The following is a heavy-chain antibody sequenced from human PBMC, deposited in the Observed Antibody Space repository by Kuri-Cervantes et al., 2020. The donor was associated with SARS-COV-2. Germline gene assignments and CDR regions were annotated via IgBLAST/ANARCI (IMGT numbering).Heavy chain of an antibody. CDR1: GYTLTSNY. J-gene: IGHJ4*02. D-gene: IGHD3-10*01. V-gene: IGHV1-46*01. CDR2: IDPSVGTI. CDR3: ARDFWPSGGYFDY. Sequence: ASVKVSCKASGYTLTSNYMHWVRQAPGQGLEWMGVIDPSVGTINYAQKFQGRVTMTRETSTSTVYMELSRLRSDDTAVYYCARDFWPSGGYFDYWGQGTLVTVSS.